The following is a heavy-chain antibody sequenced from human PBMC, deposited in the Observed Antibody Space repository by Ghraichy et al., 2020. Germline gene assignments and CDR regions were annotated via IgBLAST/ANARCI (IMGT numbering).Heavy chain of an antibody. V-gene: IGHV3-30*18. D-gene: IGHD5-18*01. J-gene: IGHJ4*02. CDR3: AKEDSYGWLY. Sequence: GGSLNISCAASGFTFSSYGMHWVRQAPGKGLEWVAVISYDGSNKYYADSVKGRFTISRDNSKNTLYLQMNSLRAEDTAVYYCAKEDSYGWLYWGQGTLVTVSS. CDR2: ISYDGSNK. CDR1: GFTFSSYG.